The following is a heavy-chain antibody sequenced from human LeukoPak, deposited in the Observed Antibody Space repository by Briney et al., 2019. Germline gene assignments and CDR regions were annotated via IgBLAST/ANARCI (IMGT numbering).Heavy chain of an antibody. Sequence: ASVKASCKASGYTFTSYYMHWVRQAPGQGLEWMGIINPSGGSTCYAQKFQGRVTMTRDTSTSTVYMELSSLRSEDTAVYYCARDSSLYGMDVWGQGTTVTVSS. CDR1: GYTFTSYY. J-gene: IGHJ6*02. CDR3: ARDSSLYGMDV. CDR2: INPSGGST. V-gene: IGHV1-46*01.